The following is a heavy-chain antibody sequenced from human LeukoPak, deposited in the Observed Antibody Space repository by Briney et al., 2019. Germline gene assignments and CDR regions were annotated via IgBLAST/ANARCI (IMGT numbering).Heavy chain of an antibody. CDR2: IYYSGST. CDR1: GGSIASRSYY. J-gene: IGHJ4*02. V-gene: IGHV4-39*01. D-gene: IGHD4/OR15-4a*01. Sequence: SETLSLTCTVSGGSIASRSYYWGWIRQPPGKGLEWIRSIYYSGSTYYNPSLKSRVTISVDTSKNQFSLKLSSVTAADTAVYYCSSSDYVYYFDYWGQGTLVTVSP. CDR3: SSSDYVYYFDY.